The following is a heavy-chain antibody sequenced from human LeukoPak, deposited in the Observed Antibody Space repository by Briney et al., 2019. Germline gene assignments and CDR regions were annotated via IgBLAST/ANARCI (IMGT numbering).Heavy chain of an antibody. J-gene: IGHJ5*02. Sequence: GGSLRLSCAASGFTFSDYWMSWVRQAPGKGLEWVANIKQDGSEKYYVDSVKGRFTISRDNAKNSLYLQMNSLRAEDTAVYYCAKITAAGTAHNWFDPWGPGTRVTVSS. CDR2: IKQDGSEK. CDR1: GFTFSDYW. D-gene: IGHD6-13*01. CDR3: AKITAAGTAHNWFDP. V-gene: IGHV3-7*01.